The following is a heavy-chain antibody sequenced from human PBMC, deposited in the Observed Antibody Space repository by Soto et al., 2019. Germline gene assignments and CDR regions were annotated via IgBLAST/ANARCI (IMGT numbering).Heavy chain of an antibody. CDR1: GGSISSYY. J-gene: IGHJ5*02. Sequence: SETLSLTCTVSGGSISSYYWSWIRQPPGKGLEWIGYIYYSGSTNYNPSLKSRVTISVDTSKNQFSLKLSSVTAADTAVYYCAGSILTGYYNDVGWFDPWGQGTLVTVSS. CDR2: IYYSGST. D-gene: IGHD3-9*01. V-gene: IGHV4-59*01. CDR3: AGSILTGYYNDVGWFDP.